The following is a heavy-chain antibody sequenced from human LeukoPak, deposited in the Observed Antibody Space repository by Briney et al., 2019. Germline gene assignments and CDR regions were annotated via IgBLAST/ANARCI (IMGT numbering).Heavy chain of an antibody. Sequence: GGSLRLSCAASGFTFSSYWMSWVRRAPGKGLEWVANIKQDGSEKYYVDSVKGRFTISRDNAKNSLYLQMNSLRAEDTAVYYCARVAGITMVRGVGGAFDYWGQGTLVTVSS. CDR1: GFTFSSYW. V-gene: IGHV3-7*01. D-gene: IGHD3-10*01. CDR2: IKQDGSEK. J-gene: IGHJ4*02. CDR3: ARVAGITMVRGVGGAFDY.